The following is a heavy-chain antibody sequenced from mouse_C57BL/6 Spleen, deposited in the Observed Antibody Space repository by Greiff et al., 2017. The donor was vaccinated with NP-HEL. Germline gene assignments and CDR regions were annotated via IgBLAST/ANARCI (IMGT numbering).Heavy chain of an antibody. CDR1: GYTFTTYP. D-gene: IGHD2-4*01. V-gene: IGHV1-47*01. J-gene: IGHJ3*01. CDR2: FHPYNDDT. CDR3: ARGYDYEIGWFAY. Sequence: VQLQQSGAELVKPGASVKMSCKASGYTFTTYPIEWMKQNHGKSLEWIGNFHPYNDDTKYNEKFKGKATFTVEQSSSTVSLELSLLTSDVSAVYYGARGYDYEIGWFAYWGQGTLVTVSA.